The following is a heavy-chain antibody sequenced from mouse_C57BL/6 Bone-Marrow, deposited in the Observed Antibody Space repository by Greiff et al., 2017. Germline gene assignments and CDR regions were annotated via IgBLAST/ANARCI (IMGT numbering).Heavy chain of an antibody. V-gene: IGHV1-50*01. CDR1: GYTFTSYW. Sequence: VQLQQPGAELVKPGASVKLSCKASGYTFTSYWMQWVKQRPGQGLEWIGEIDPSDSYTNYNQKFKGKATLTVDTSASTAYMQLSSLTSEDSAVYYCARSRYYGSSYGFAYWGQGTLVTVSA. D-gene: IGHD1-1*01. CDR2: IDPSDSYT. J-gene: IGHJ3*01. CDR3: ARSRYYGSSYGFAY.